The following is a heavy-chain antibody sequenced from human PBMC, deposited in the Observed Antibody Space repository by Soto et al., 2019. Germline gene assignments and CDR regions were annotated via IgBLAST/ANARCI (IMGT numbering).Heavy chain of an antibody. J-gene: IGHJ4*02. V-gene: IGHV3-23*01. CDR1: GFTSSNYA. CDR2: ISGSGGST. Sequence: GGSLRLSCAVSGFTSSNYAMHWVRQAPGKGLEWVSAISGSGGSTYYADSVKGRFTISRDNSKNTLYLQMNSLRAEDTAVYYCAKAPQMTMRALMVPALYYFDYWGQGTLVTVSS. D-gene: IGHD2-8*01. CDR3: AKAPQMTMRALMVPALYYFDY.